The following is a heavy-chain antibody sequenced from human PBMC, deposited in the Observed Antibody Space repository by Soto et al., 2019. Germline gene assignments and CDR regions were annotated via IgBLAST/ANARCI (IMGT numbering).Heavy chain of an antibody. D-gene: IGHD3-16*01. V-gene: IGHV4-61*08. J-gene: IGHJ5*02. CDR3: ARIPVDTYMIYWSDP. CDR1: GDSVSSGDYY. Sequence: QVQLQESGPGLVRPWETLSLTCSVSGDSVSSGDYYWSWIRQPPGKGLEWIGHVYFSGRTNYIPSLKSRLTMSVDTAKNQFSLKLNSVTAADTAVYYCARIPVDTYMIYWSDPWGQGTQVTVSS. CDR2: VYFSGRT.